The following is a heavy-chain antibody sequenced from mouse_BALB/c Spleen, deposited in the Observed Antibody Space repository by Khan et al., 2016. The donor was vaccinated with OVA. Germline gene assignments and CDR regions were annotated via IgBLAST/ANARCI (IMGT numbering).Heavy chain of an antibody. CDR1: GYSITSDYA. CDR2: ISSSGST. CDR3: ARDGSRYNYAMDY. V-gene: IGHV3-2*02. D-gene: IGHD2-3*01. J-gene: IGHJ4*01. Sequence: EVQLDESGPGLVKPSQSLSLTCTVTGYSITSDYAWNWIRQFPGNKLEWMGYISSSGSTNYNPALKSRISITRDTSKNQFFLQLNSVTTEDTATYYCARDGSRYNYAMDYWGQGTSVTVSS.